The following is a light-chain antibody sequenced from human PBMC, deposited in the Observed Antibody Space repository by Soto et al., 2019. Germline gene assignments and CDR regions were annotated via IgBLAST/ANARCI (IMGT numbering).Light chain of an antibody. Sequence: EVVLTQSPGTLSLSPGERATLSCRASQSVSNNYLAWYQQKPGQSPELLIFGSSDRATGIPDRFSGSGSGTDFPLTISSLEPEDFAVYYCQQYGSSPPYTFGQGTQLEIK. J-gene: IGKJ2*01. CDR3: QQYGSSPPYT. CDR1: QSVSNNY. CDR2: GSS. V-gene: IGKV3-20*01.